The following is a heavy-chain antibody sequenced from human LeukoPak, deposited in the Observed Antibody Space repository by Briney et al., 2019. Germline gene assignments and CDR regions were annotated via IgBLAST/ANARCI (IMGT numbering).Heavy chain of an antibody. V-gene: IGHV3-23*01. CDR3: AAAQSPFYRFDY. CDR2: ISGPGGST. J-gene: IGHJ4*02. CDR1: GFTLSRNY. D-gene: IGHD3-16*02. Sequence: GGSLSLSCAASGFTLSRNYMSWVRQSPGKGLEWVSAISGPGGSTNYADSVKGRFTVSRDNSKNTLFLQMNSLIAEDTAVYYCAAAQSPFYRFDYWGQGTLVTVSS.